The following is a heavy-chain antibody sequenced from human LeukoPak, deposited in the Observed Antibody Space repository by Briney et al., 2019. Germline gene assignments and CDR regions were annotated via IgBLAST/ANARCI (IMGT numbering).Heavy chain of an antibody. D-gene: IGHD6-13*01. J-gene: IGHJ2*01. CDR2: IYHSGST. V-gene: IGHV4-39*07. CDR1: DGSISSSSYY. Sequence: SETLSLTCTVSDGSISSSSYYWGWIRQPPGKGLEWIASIYHSGSTYYNPSLKSRVTISVDTSKNQFSLKLTSVTAADTAVYYCARGPSSSWFKYFDLWGRGTLVTVSS. CDR3: ARGPSSSWFKYFDL.